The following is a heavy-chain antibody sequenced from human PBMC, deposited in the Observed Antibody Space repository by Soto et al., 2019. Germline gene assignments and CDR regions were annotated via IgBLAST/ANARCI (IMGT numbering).Heavy chain of an antibody. V-gene: IGHV4-59*01. CDR2: IYYSGST. CDR3: ERGRFYFDY. CDR1: GGSISSYY. J-gene: IGHJ4*02. Sequence: SETLSLTCTVSGGSISSYYWSWIRQPPRKGLEWIEYIYYSGSTNYNPSLKSRVTISVDTSKNQFSLKLSSVTAADTAEYYSERGRFYFDYWGQGTLITVAS. D-gene: IGHD3-16*01.